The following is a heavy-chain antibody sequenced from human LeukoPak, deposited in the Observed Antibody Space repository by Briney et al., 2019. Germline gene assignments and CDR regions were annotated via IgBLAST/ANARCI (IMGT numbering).Heavy chain of an antibody. J-gene: IGHJ3*02. CDR2: IYSGGST. D-gene: IGHD6-13*01. CDR3: ARGLIAAAANDAFDI. V-gene: IGHV3-66*01. Sequence: GGSLRLSCAASGFTFSSYSMNWVRQAPGKGLEWVSVIYSGGSTYYADSVKGRFTISRDNSKNTLYLQMNSLRAEDTAVYYCARGLIAAAANDAFDIWGQGTMVTVSS. CDR1: GFTFSSYS.